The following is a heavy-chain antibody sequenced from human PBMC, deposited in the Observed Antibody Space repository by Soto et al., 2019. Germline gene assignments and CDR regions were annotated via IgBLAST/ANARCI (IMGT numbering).Heavy chain of an antibody. Sequence: PSETLSPTCSVSAGSISGSYWSWIRQSPGKGLEWLGYVYYTGSTNYSPSLRSRVSISVDTSKNEFSLRLSSVTAADTAVYFCARSVAVPGAHIDYWGQGTQVTVSS. V-gene: IGHV4-59*01. CDR2: VYYTGST. J-gene: IGHJ4*02. D-gene: IGHD6-19*01. CDR3: ARSVAVPGAHIDY. CDR1: AGSISGSY.